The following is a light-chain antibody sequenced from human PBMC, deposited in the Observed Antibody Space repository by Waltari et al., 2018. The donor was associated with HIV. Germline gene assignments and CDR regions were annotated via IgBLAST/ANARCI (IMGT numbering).Light chain of an antibody. V-gene: IGLV3-21*04. Sequence: SYVLTQPPSVSVAPGKPARITCGGNNIERKSVHWYQQTPGQAPVLVIYDDSDRPSGIPERFSGSNSGNTATLTISRVEAGDEADYYCQVWDSSSDHPVFGTGTKVTVL. J-gene: IGLJ1*01. CDR2: DDS. CDR1: NIERKS. CDR3: QVWDSSSDHPV.